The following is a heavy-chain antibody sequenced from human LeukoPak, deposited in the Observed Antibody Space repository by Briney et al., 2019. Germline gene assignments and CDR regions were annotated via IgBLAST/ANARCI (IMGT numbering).Heavy chain of an antibody. V-gene: IGHV1-69*05. CDR1: GGTFSSYA. Sequence: SVKVSCQASGGTFSSYAISWVRQAPGQGLEWMGGIIPIFGTANYAQKFQGRVTITTDGSTSIAYMELSSLRSEDTAVHYCARASTVTTHERGRLYYYYYMDVWGKGTTVTVSS. J-gene: IGHJ6*03. CDR3: ARASTVTTHERGRLYYYYYMDV. CDR2: IIPIFGTA. D-gene: IGHD4-11*01.